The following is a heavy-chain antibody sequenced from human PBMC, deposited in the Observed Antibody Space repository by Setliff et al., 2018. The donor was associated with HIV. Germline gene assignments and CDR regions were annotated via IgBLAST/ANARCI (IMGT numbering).Heavy chain of an antibody. CDR2: INIKNGNT. V-gene: IGHV1-18*01. D-gene: IGHD6-6*01. J-gene: IGHJ4*02. CDR1: GYIFSTSG. CDR3: VRDAPGNTEAAPDY. Sequence: ASVKVSCKASGYIFSTSGISWVRQAPGQGLEWMGWINIKNGNTNYEQKLQGRVTMTTDTSTSTAYMELRSLRSDDTAVYYCVRDAPGNTEAAPDYWGQGTLVTVSS.